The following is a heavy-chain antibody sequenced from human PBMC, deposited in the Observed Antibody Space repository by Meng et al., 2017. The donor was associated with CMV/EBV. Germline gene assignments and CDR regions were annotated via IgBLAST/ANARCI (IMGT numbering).Heavy chain of an antibody. J-gene: IGHJ3*02. CDR3: ARYYYGSGSYSGAFDI. D-gene: IGHD3-10*01. CDR2: ISSSSSYI. V-gene: IGHV3-21*01. CDR1: GFTFSNAW. Sequence: GESLKISCAASGFTFSNAWMSWVRQAPGKGLEWVSSISSSSSYIYYADSVKGRFTISRDNAKNSLYLQMNSLGAEDTAVYYCARYYYGSGSYSGAFDIWGQGTMVTVSS.